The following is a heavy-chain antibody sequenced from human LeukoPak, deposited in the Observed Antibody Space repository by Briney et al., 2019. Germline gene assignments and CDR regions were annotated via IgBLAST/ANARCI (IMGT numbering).Heavy chain of an antibody. J-gene: IGHJ5*02. CDR2: IYHSGYA. D-gene: IGHD4-11*01. Sequence: PSETLSLTCAASGYSINSGYSCTWLLQPPGKGLEWTGNIYHSGYAYYNPSLKSRVTISLDASKNQLSLRLSSLTAADTAVYYCARNSSLTTPKGGWFDPWGQGTLVTVSS. CDR1: GYSINSGYS. CDR3: ARNSSLTTPKGGWFDP. V-gene: IGHV4-38-2*01.